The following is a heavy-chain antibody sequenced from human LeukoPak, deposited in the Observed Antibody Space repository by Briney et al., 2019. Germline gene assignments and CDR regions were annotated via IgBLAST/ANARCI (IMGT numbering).Heavy chain of an antibody. J-gene: IGHJ5*02. V-gene: IGHV4-34*01. D-gene: IGHD6-13*01. CDR2: INHSGST. CDR3: ARRDSSSWYGGWCDP. CDR1: GGSFSGYY. Sequence: SETLSLTCAVYGGSFSGYYWSWIRQPPGKGLEWIGEINHSGSTNYNPSLKSRVTISVDTSKNQFSLKLSSVTAADTAVYCCARRDSSSWYGGWCDPWGQGTLVTVSS.